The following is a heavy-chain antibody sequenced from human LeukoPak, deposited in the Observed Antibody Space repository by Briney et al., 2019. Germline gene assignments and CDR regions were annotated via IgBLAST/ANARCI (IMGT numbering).Heavy chain of an antibody. CDR2: IYDTGNT. CDR3: ARRSGSGSFQFDP. D-gene: IGHD3-10*01. V-gene: IGHV4-39*01. CDR1: GGSISSSSYY. Sequence: PSETLSLTCSVSGGSISSSSYYWGWVRHPPGKGLEWIGSIYDTGNTYYNPSLKGRVTISVDTSKNQFSLRLRSVTAADTALYYCARRSGSGSFQFDPWGQGTLVTVSS. J-gene: IGHJ5*02.